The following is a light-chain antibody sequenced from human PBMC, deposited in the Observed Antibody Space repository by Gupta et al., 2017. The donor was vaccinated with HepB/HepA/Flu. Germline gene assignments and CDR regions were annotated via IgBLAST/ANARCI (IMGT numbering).Light chain of an antibody. CDR3: QQRSNWPPFT. CDR2: DTS. Sequence: EIVLTQSPATLSLSPGERATLSCRASQNSSSYLAWYQQKPGQAPRLLIYDTSSRDTGTQARFSGSGYGKDLTLTISSREQEDFAGYYCQQRSNWPPFTFGQGTXLEIK. CDR1: QNSSSY. J-gene: IGKJ5*01. V-gene: IGKV3-11*01.